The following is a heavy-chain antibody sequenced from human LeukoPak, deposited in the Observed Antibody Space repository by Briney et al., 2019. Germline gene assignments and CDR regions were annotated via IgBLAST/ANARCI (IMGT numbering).Heavy chain of an antibody. J-gene: IGHJ4*02. V-gene: IGHV3-21*01. D-gene: IGHD1-26*01. CDR2: ISSSGSYI. CDR1: GFTFSSYS. Sequence: GGSLRLSCAASGFTFSSYSMNWVRQAPGKGLEWVSSISSSGSYIYYADSVKGRFTISRDNAKNSLYLQMNSLRAEDTAMYYCARADLSGSYFHPHFLDYWGQGTLVTVSS. CDR3: ARADLSGSYFHPHFLDY.